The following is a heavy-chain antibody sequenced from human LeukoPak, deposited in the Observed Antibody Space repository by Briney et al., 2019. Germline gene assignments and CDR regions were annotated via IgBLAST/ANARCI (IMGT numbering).Heavy chain of an antibody. Sequence: SETLSLTCAVYGGPFSGYYWSWIRQPPGKGLEWIGEINHSGSTNYNPSLKSRVTISVDTSKNQFSLKLSSVTAADTAVYYCARWGRDGYNFQGDHFDYWGQGTLVTVSS. J-gene: IGHJ4*02. CDR2: INHSGST. CDR3: ARWGRDGYNFQGDHFDY. V-gene: IGHV4-34*01. D-gene: IGHD5-24*01. CDR1: GGPFSGYY.